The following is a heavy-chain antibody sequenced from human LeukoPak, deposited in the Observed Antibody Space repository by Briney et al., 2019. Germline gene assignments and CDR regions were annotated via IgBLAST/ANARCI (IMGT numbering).Heavy chain of an antibody. CDR1: GASVNNDF. J-gene: IGHJ4*02. D-gene: IGHD3-16*01. V-gene: IGHV4-4*08. Sequence: SETLSLTCSVSGASVNNDFWSWIRQPPGKGLEWIGYIHYSGFTDYNPSLKSRVTISRDTSKNQFSLKLTSVTAADTAVYYCAREHPRGEVDDFDYWGQGTLVTVSS. CDR3: AREHPRGEVDDFDY. CDR2: IHYSGFT.